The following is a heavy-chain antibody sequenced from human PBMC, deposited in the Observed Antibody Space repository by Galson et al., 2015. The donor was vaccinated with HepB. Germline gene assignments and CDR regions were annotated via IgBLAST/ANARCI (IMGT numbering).Heavy chain of an antibody. V-gene: IGHV3-13*01. CDR2: IGTAGDT. D-gene: IGHD5-12*01. CDR3: ARGPGYSGYDYHPYYYYGMDV. Sequence: SLRLSCAASGFTFSSYDMHWVRQATGKGLEWVSAIGTAGDTYYPGSVKGRFTISRENAKNSLYLQMNSLRAGDTAVYYCARGPGYSGYDYHPYYYYGMDVWGQGTTVTVSS. J-gene: IGHJ6*02. CDR1: GFTFSSYD.